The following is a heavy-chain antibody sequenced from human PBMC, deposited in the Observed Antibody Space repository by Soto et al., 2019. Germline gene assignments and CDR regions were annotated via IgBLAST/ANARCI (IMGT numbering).Heavy chain of an antibody. J-gene: IGHJ6*02. CDR2: INAGNGNT. Sequence: GASVKVSCKASGGTFSSYAMHWVRQAPGQRLEWMGWINAGNGNTKYSQKFQGRVTITRGTSASTAYMELSSLRSEDTAVYYCARSSRRCSSTSCFGLAYYYYGMDVWGQGTTVTVSS. CDR3: ARSSRRCSSTSCFGLAYYYYGMDV. CDR1: GGTFSSYA. D-gene: IGHD2-2*01. V-gene: IGHV1-3*01.